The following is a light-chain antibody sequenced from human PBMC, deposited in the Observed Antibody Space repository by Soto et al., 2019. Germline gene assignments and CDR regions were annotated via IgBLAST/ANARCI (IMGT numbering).Light chain of an antibody. Sequence: EIVLTQSPGTLSLSPGESATLSCSASQSVTSSYLAWYQQRPGQTPSLLIYDTSTRATGIPDRFSGSGSGTDFTLAISRLEPEDFAVYYCQQYGSSPITFGQGTRLEI. V-gene: IGKV3-20*01. CDR1: QSVTSSY. J-gene: IGKJ5*01. CDR3: QQYGSSPIT. CDR2: DTS.